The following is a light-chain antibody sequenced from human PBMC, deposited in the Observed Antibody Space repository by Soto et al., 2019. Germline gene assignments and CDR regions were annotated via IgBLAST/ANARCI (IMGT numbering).Light chain of an antibody. CDR3: NAYGGSYDRSV. CDR1: IIDVGGYNY. J-gene: IGLJ1*01. V-gene: IGLV2-8*01. CDR2: DVN. Sequence: QSALTQPPSASGSPGQSVTIPCTGTIIDVGGYNYVSWYQQHPGKAPKLIIYDVNKRPSGVPDRFSGSKSGNTASLTVSGLQTDDEADYYCNAYGGSYDRSVYGPGTKVTVL.